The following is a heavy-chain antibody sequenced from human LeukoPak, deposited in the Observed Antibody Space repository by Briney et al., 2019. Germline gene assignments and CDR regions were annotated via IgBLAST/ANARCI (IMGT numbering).Heavy chain of an antibody. J-gene: IGHJ6*03. V-gene: IGHV1-8*03. Sequence: ASVTVSCKASGYTFTSYDINWVRQAPGQGLEWMGWMKPNSGNTGYAQKFLGRVTITRSTSISTAYKELSSRRSEDTAVYYCARGTAAGYYYYYYMDVWGKGTTVTVSS. CDR2: MKPNSGNT. CDR1: GYTFTSYD. CDR3: ARGTAAGYYYYYYMDV. D-gene: IGHD6-13*01.